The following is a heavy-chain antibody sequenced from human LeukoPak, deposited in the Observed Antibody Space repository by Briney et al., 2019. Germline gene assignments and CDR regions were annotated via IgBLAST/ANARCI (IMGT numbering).Heavy chain of an antibody. CDR3: ARDHLTI. CDR1: NFAFSTYA. J-gene: IGHJ4*02. V-gene: IGHV3-23*01. Sequence: GGSLRLSCAASNFAFSTYAMSWVRQAPGKGLEWVSTISGGGDVTYYADSVKGLFTISRDNSKNTLYLQMNSLRAEDTAVYYCARDHLTIWGQGTLVTVSS. CDR2: ISGGGDVT. D-gene: IGHD3-3*01.